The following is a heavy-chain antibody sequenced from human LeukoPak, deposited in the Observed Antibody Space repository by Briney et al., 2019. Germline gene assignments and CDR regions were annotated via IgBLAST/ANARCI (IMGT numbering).Heavy chain of an antibody. D-gene: IGHD5/OR15-5a*01. J-gene: IGHJ4*02. CDR2: IWYDGSDK. V-gene: IGHV3-33*08. CDR1: GFTFNRHG. Sequence: PGRSLRLSCAASGFTFNRHGMHWVRQVPGKGLEWVAIIWYDGSDKYYADSVKGRFTISRDNSKNTLYLEMNSLRAEDTALYYCARDILSRHFDYWGQGTLVTVSS. CDR3: ARDILSRHFDY.